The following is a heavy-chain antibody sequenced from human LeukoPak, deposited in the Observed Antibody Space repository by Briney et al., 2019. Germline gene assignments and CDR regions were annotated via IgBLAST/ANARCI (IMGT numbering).Heavy chain of an antibody. CDR1: GFTFSSYD. D-gene: IGHD5-18*01. CDR3: AKEGYSYGSPLDAFDI. J-gene: IGHJ3*02. Sequence: PGRSLRLSCAASGFTFSSYDMHWVRQAPGKGLEWVAVISYDGSNKYYADSLKGRFTISRDNSKSTLYLQMNSLRAEDTAVYYCAKEGYSYGSPLDAFDIWGQGTMVTVSS. CDR2: ISYDGSNK. V-gene: IGHV3-30*18.